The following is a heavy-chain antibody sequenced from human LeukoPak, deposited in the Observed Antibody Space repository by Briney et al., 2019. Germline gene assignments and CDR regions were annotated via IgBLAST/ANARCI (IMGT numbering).Heavy chain of an antibody. V-gene: IGHV3-33*06. CDR3: AKDGCSSTSCYDFDY. Sequence: GGSLRLSCAASGFTFSSYGMHWVRQAPGKGLEWVAVIWYDGSNKYYADSVKGRFTISTDNSKNTLYLQMNSLRAEDTAVYYCAKDGCSSTSCYDFDYWGQGTLVTVSS. D-gene: IGHD2-2*01. CDR2: IWYDGSNK. CDR1: GFTFSSYG. J-gene: IGHJ4*02.